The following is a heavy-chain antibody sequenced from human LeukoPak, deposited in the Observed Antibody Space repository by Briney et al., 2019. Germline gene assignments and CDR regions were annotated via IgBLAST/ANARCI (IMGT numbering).Heavy chain of an antibody. CDR2: IIPIFGTA. D-gene: IGHD3-22*01. Sequence: SVKVSCKASGTTFSYCTISWVRQAPGQGLEWMGRIIPIFGTADYAQKFQGRVTMTTDESTSTAYMELSSLRSEDTAVYYCAREPVPRSSGLQYWGQGTLVTVSS. V-gene: IGHV1-69*05. CDR3: AREPVPRSSGLQY. J-gene: IGHJ4*02. CDR1: GTTFSYCT.